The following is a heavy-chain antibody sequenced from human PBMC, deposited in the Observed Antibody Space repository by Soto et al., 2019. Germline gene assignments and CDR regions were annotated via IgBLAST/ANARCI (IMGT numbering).Heavy chain of an antibody. J-gene: IGHJ4*02. CDR3: ACHHPGSSVSIDY. D-gene: IGHD6-6*01. CDR2: IYYSGST. Sequence: QVQLQESGPGLVKPSETLSLTCTVSGGSVSSGSYYWSWIRQPPGKGLEWIGYIYYSGSTNYNPSLKSRATISVDTSKNQFALKLSSVTAADTAVDYCACHHPGSSVSIDYWGQGTLVIVSS. V-gene: IGHV4-61*01. CDR1: GGSVSSGSYY.